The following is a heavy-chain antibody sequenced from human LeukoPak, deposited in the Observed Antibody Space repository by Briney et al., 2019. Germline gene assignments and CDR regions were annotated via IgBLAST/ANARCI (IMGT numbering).Heavy chain of an antibody. CDR2: ISYDGSNK. V-gene: IGHV3-30*18. J-gene: IGHJ4*02. CDR1: GFTFSSYG. Sequence: GRSLRLFYAASGFTFSSYGMHWVRQAPGRGLEWVSVISYDGSNKYYADSVKGRFTISRDNSKNTLYLQMNSLRAEDTAVYYCAKSSGIQLWLHFDYWGQGTLVTVSS. CDR3: AKSSGIQLWLHFDY. D-gene: IGHD5-18*01.